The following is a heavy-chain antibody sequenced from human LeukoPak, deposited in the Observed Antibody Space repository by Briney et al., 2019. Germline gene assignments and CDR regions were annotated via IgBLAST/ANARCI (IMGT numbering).Heavy chain of an antibody. D-gene: IGHD2/OR15-2a*01. CDR1: GYIFNSYW. CDR2: IYAADSDT. CDR3: ARRPSVTGGRWDY. J-gene: IGHJ4*02. V-gene: IGHV5-51*01. Sequence: GESLKISCKGAGYIFNSYWIAWVRQMPGKGLEWMGIIYAADSDTRYSPSFQGQVTISVDKSITTAYLQWSSLKASDTAIYYCARRPSVTGGRWDYWGQGTLVTVSS.